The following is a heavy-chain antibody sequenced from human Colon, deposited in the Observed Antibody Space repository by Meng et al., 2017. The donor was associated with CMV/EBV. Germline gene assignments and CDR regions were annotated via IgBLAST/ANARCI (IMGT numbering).Heavy chain of an antibody. CDR3: ARVGGRYNTLGGMDV. Sequence: SETLSLTCTVSGGSISSYYWSWIRQSPGWGLEWIGHIYYTGSTNYNPSLKSRVTISVDTSKNQFSLKLSSVTTADTAMYYCARVGGRYNTLGGMDVWGQGTRVTVSS. CDR2: IYYTGST. D-gene: IGHD3-16*01. V-gene: IGHV4-59*01. J-gene: IGHJ6*02. CDR1: GGSISSYY.